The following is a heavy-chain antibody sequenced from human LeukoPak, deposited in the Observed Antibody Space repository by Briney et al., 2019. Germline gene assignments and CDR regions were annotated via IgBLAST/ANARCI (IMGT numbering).Heavy chain of an antibody. V-gene: IGHV4-61*02. Sequence: PSETLSLTCTVSGGSISSYSYYWSWIRQPVGKGLEWIGRIYTSGNTNYNPSLKSRVTMSVDTSKNQFSLKLSSVTAADTAVYYCARDHQADSSGYYDAFDIWGQGTMVTVSS. D-gene: IGHD3-22*01. J-gene: IGHJ3*02. CDR3: ARDHQADSSGYYDAFDI. CDR2: IYTSGNT. CDR1: GGSISSYSYY.